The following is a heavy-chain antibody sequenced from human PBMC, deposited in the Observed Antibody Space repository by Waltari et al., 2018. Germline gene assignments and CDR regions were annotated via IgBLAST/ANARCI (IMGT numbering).Heavy chain of an antibody. J-gene: IGHJ4*02. CDR2: TRSSSRYI. CDR1: GFTFSSYS. V-gene: IGHV3-21*01. Sequence: EVQLVESGGGLVKPGGSLRLSCAASGFTFSSYSMNWVRQAPGKWLEWVSSTRSSSRYIYYADAVKGRFNISRDNAKNSRYLQMTSLRAEDTAVYYCARDSSSWPLHFDYWGQGTLVTVSS. CDR3: ARDSSSWPLHFDY. D-gene: IGHD6-13*01.